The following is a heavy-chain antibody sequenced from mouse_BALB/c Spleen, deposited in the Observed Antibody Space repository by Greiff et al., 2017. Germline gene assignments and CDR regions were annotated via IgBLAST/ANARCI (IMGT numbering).Heavy chain of an antibody. V-gene: IGHV1-7*01. D-gene: IGHD3-3*01. J-gene: IGHJ4*01. Sequence: QVQLQQSGAELAKPGASVKMSCKASGYTFTSYWMHWVKQRPGQGLEWIGYINPSTGYTEYNQKFKDKATLTADKSSSTAYMQLSSLTSEDSAVYYCARRGPAMDYWGQGTSVTVSS. CDR2: INPSTGYT. CDR3: ARRGPAMDY. CDR1: GYTFTSYW.